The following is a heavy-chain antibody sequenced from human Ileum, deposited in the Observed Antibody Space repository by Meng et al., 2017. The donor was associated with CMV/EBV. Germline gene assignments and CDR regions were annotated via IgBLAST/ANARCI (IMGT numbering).Heavy chain of an antibody. J-gene: IGHJ5*02. Sequence: GESLKISCAASGFRFSSYNMNWVRQAPGKGLEWVSSISSGSSNVYYVDSVKGRFTISRDNAKNSLCLQMNSLRAEDTAVYYCARGVYDSSGYYYPWGQGTLVTVSS. CDR2: ISSGSSNV. V-gene: IGHV3-21*01. D-gene: IGHD3-22*01. CDR3: ARGVYDSSGYYYP. CDR1: GFRFSSYN.